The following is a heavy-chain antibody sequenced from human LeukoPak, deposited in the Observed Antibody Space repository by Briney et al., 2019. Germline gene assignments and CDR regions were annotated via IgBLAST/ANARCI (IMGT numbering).Heavy chain of an antibody. CDR3: ARDQDWFDP. J-gene: IGHJ5*02. CDR1: GVSISSNLW. V-gene: IGHV4-4*02. CDR2: IHHSGSI. Sequence: SGTLSLTCAVSGVSISSNLWWTWVRQPPGKGLEWIAEIHHSGSINYNPSLKSRVTISVDKAKNQFSLNLNSVTAADTAVYYCARDQDWFDPWGQGTLVTVSS.